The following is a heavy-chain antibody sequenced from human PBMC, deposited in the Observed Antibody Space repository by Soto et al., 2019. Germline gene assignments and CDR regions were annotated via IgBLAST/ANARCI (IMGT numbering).Heavy chain of an antibody. CDR1: GGSVSSGRFY. CDR2: IYYSGST. V-gene: IGHV4-61*01. Sequence: QVQLQESGPGLVKPSETLSLTCIVSGGSVSSGRFYGSWIRQPPGKGLEWIGYIYYSGSTKYNPSLRSRVTISVDTSKNQFSLKLISVTSADTAVYYCARSGSGSGWLGGQGTLVTVSS. J-gene: IGHJ4*02. D-gene: IGHD6-19*01. CDR3: ARSGSGSGWL.